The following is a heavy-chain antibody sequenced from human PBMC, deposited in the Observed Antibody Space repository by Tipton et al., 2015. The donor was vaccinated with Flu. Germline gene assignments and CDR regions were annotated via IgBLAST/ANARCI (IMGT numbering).Heavy chain of an antibody. V-gene: IGHV4-61*02. D-gene: IGHD3-22*01. J-gene: IGHJ4*02. CDR2: VYTSGST. CDR1: GNFIRSGSFY. Sequence: TLSLTCTVPGNFIRSGSFYWAWIRQPAGKGLQWIGRVYTSGSTDYNPSLESRLTISIDTSRKQFSLELRSVSAADTAIYYCAREKIPASYYYDNSGYTNYFDSRGQGTRVTVSS. CDR3: AREKIPASYYYDNSGYTNYFDS.